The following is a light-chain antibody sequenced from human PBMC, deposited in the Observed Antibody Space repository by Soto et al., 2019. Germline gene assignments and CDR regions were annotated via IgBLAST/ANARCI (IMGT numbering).Light chain of an antibody. CDR3: CSYTSTATYV. CDR1: ISDVGSSTY. Sequence: QSALTQPASVSGSPGQSISISCTGTISDVGSSTYVTWYQQYPHKAPTLVIFYVNNRPSGISNRFSGSKSGNTASLTISGLQAQDEADYYCCSYTSTATYVFGTGTKVTVL. V-gene: IGLV2-14*01. CDR2: YVN. J-gene: IGLJ1*01.